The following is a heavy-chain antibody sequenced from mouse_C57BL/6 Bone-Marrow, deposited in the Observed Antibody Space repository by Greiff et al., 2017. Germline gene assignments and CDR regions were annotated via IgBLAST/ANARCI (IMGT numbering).Heavy chain of an antibody. D-gene: IGHD2-5*01. J-gene: IGHJ2*01. CDR1: GYTFTEYT. Sequence: VQGVESGAELVKPGASVKLSCKASGYTFTEYTIHWVKQRSGQGLEWIGWFYPGSGSIKYNEKFKDKATLTADKSSSTVYMELSRLTSEDSAVYFCARHEDYSNYFDYWGQGTTLTVSS. CDR3: ARHEDYSNYFDY. CDR2: FYPGSGSI. V-gene: IGHV1-62-2*01.